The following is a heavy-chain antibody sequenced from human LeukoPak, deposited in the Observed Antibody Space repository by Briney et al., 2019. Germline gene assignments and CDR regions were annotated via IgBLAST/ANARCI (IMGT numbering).Heavy chain of an antibody. CDR1: GFTFSSYS. CDR2: ISSSSSYI. V-gene: IGHV3-21*01. CDR3: ARDLGLGSYLLYYFDY. J-gene: IGHJ4*02. D-gene: IGHD1-26*01. Sequence: KPGGSLRLSCAASGFTFSSYSMNWVRQAPGKGLEWVSSISSSSSYIYYADSVKGRFTISRDNAKNSLYLQMNSLRAEDTAVYYCARDLGLGSYLLYYFDYWGQGTLVTVSS.